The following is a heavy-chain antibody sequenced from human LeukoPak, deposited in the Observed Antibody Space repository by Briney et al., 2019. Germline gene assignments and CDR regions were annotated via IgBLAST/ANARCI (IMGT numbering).Heavy chain of an antibody. CDR2: ISSSTSYI. CDR1: GFTFSSYS. V-gene: IGHV3-21*01. J-gene: IGHJ4*02. Sequence: GGSLRLSCAASGFTFSSYSMNWVRQAPGMGLEWVSSISSSTSYIYYADSVKGRFTISRDNAKNSLYLQMNSLRAEDTAVYYCARDSGWGGYYMPLGPDYWGQGTLVTVSS. CDR3: ARDSGWGGYYMPLGPDY. D-gene: IGHD3-3*01.